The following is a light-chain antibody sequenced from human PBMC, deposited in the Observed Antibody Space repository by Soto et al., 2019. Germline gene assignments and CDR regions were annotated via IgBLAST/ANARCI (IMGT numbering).Light chain of an antibody. CDR3: LLHYPGGRRV. J-gene: IGLJ3*02. CDR2: DTT. CDR1: TGAVTSDRY. Sequence: QAVVTQEPSVTVSPGGTVTLTCGSRTGAVTSDRYPYWFQQQPGQVPRALIFDTTNTHSWTPARFSGSLLGDKAALTLSGAQPEDEADYYCLLHYPGGRRVFGGGTKLTVL. V-gene: IGLV7-46*01.